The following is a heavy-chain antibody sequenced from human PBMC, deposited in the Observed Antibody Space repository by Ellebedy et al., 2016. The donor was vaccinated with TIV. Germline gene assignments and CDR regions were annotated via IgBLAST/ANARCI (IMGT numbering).Heavy chain of an antibody. CDR3: AREQSPYYEILTGSFDY. J-gene: IGHJ4*02. CDR1: GFPFSTYC. Sequence: GESLKIPCAASGFPFSTYCMHWVRQAPGQGLEWVAVIWYDGFNKDYADSVKGRFTISRDNSKSTLYLEMKSLRVEDTAVYYCAREQSPYYEILTGSFDYWGQGALVTVSS. V-gene: IGHV3-33*01. CDR2: IWYDGFNK. D-gene: IGHD3-9*01.